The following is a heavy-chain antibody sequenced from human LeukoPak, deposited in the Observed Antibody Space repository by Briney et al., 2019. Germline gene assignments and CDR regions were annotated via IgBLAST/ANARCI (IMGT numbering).Heavy chain of an antibody. CDR1: GGSISSYY. J-gene: IGHJ4*02. Sequence: PSETLSLTCTVSGGSISSYYWSWIRQPAGRGLEWIGRIYSKGSTNSNPSLRSRITMSVDTSKSQFSLKVSSVTAADTAVYYCARVSSSSGYYFDYWGQGTLVTVSS. CDR2: IYSKGST. V-gene: IGHV4-4*07. CDR3: ARVSSSSGYYFDY. D-gene: IGHD6-19*01.